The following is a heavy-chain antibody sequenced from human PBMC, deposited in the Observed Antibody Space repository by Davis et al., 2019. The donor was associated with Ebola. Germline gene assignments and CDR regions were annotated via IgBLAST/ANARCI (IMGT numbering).Heavy chain of an antibody. Sequence: AASLKVSCKASGRTFSSYAFSWVRQAPGQGLAWMGWINPHNGNTNYAQNVQGRVIMTSDTATTTAYMEVGSLGSDDTAVYYCARDKLLWFGELLSTATGYYGMDVWGQGTTVTVSS. CDR3: ARDKLLWFGELLSTATGYYGMDV. CDR1: GRTFSSYA. V-gene: IGHV1-18*01. CDR2: INPHNGNT. J-gene: IGHJ6*02. D-gene: IGHD3-10*01.